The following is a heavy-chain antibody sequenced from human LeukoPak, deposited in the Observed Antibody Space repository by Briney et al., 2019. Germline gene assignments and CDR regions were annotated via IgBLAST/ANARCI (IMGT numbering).Heavy chain of an antibody. V-gene: IGHV7-4-1*02. CDR3: AREGRLRETGHYYGSGSYYKSGNNWFDP. Sequence: ASVTVSCKASGYTFTSYAMNWVRQAPGQGLEWMGWINTNTGNPTYAQGFTGRFVFSLDTSVSTAYLQISSLKAEDTAVYYCAREGRLRETGHYYGSGSYYKSGNNWFDPWGQGTLVTVSS. CDR2: INTNTGNP. CDR1: GYTFTSYA. D-gene: IGHD3-10*01. J-gene: IGHJ5*02.